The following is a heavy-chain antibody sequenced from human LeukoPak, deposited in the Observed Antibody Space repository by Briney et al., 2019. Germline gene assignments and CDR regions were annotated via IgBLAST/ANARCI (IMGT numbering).Heavy chain of an antibody. V-gene: IGHV1-2*06. J-gene: IGHJ4*02. D-gene: IGHD2-2*01. Sequence: ASVKVSCKASGYTFTGYYMHWVRQAPGQGLEWMGRINPSSGGTNYARKFQGRVTMTRDTSISTAYMELSRLRSDDTAVYYCAREENQLLTTYYFDYWGQGTLVTVSS. CDR1: GYTFTGYY. CDR2: INPSSGGT. CDR3: AREENQLLTTYYFDY.